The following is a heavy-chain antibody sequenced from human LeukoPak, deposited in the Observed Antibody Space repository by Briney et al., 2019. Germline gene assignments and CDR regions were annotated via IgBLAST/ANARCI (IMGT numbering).Heavy chain of an antibody. CDR1: GYSFTSHY. CDR2: INPNSGGT. CDR3: ARSPKRFWCSSTSCPAPLKD. V-gene: IGHV1-2*02. J-gene: IGHJ4*02. Sequence: GASVKVSCKASGYSFTSHYMHWVRQAPGQGLEWMGWINPNSGGTNYAEKFQGRVTMTRDTSISTAYMELSRLRSDDTAVYYCARSPKRFWCSSTSCPAPLKDWGQGTLVTVSS. D-gene: IGHD2-2*01.